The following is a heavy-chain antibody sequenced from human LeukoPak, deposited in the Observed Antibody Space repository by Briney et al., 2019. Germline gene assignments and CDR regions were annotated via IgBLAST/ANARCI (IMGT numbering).Heavy chain of an antibody. J-gene: IGHJ4*02. V-gene: IGHV3-74*01. CDR1: GFTFSNYW. CDR2: INSDGSRT. D-gene: IGHD6-19*01. Sequence: GGSLRLSCAASGFTFSNYWMHWARQAPGKGLVWVSRINSDGSRTSYADSVKGRFTISRDNAKNTLYLQMYSLRAEDTAVYYCARGPGSGWFDYWGQGTLVTVSS. CDR3: ARGPGSGWFDY.